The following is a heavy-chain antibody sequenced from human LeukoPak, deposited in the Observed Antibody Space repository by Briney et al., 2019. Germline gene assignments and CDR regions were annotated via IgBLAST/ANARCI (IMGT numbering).Heavy chain of an antibody. CDR2: NEDEGSRT. J-gene: IGHJ6*02. V-gene: IGHV3-74*03. CDR1: GFTPSDYW. Sequence: PGRSLRLSCAATGFTPSDYWMHCVRQGPGRGLVHVSRNEDEGSRTVYADSVKGRFTISRDDAQNTMYLQMNSLRAEDTAVYYCVRGGHKLDIQTTRYYYGVDVWGQGTTVTVSS. CDR3: VRGGHKLDIQTTRYYYGVDV. D-gene: IGHD5-12*01.